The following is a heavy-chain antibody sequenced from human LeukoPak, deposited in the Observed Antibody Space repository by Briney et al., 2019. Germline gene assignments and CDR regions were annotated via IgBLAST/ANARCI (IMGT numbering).Heavy chain of an antibody. CDR2: IWYDGSNK. Sequence: GRSLRLSCAASGFTFSSYGMHWVRQAPGKGLEWVAVIWYDGSNKYYADSVKGRFTISRDNSKNTLYLQMNSLRAEDTAVYYCAKNQYSSGWYPSYYYGMDVWGQGTTVTVSS. V-gene: IGHV3-33*06. CDR3: AKNQYSSGWYPSYYYGMDV. D-gene: IGHD6-19*01. J-gene: IGHJ6*02. CDR1: GFTFSSYG.